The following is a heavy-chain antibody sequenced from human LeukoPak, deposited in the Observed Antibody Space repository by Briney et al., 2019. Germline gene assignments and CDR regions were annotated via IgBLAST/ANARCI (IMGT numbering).Heavy chain of an antibody. Sequence: ASQTLSLTCTVSGGSISSGSYYWSWIRQPAGKGLEWIGRIYTSGSTNYNPSLKSRVTISVDTSKNQFSLKLSSVTAADTAVYYCARYDYVWGSGCFDPWGQGTLVTVSS. J-gene: IGHJ5*02. D-gene: IGHD3-16*01. CDR2: IYTSGST. V-gene: IGHV4-61*02. CDR3: ARYDYVWGSGCFDP. CDR1: GGSISSGSYY.